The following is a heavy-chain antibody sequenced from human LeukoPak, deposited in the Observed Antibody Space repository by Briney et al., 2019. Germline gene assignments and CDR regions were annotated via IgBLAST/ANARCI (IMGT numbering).Heavy chain of an antibody. J-gene: IGHJ4*02. CDR3: ARESGSSWSSYGFDY. D-gene: IGHD6-13*01. CDR1: GDSVSSNSAA. Sequence: SRTLSLTCAISGDSVSSNSAAWNWIRQSPSRGLEWLGRTYYRSKWYNDYAVSVKSRIAINPDTSKNQFSLQLNSVTPEDTAVYYCARESGSSWSSYGFDYWGQGTLVTVSS. CDR2: TYYRSKWYN. V-gene: IGHV6-1*01.